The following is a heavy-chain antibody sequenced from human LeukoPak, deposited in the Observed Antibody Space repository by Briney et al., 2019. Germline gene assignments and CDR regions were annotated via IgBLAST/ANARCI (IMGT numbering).Heavy chain of an antibody. CDR1: GFTISSYG. CDR3: AKVQIVGALGYYFDY. D-gene: IGHD1-26*01. Sequence: GGSLRLSCAASGFTISSYGMSWVRQAPGKGLEWASAISGSGGSTYYADSVKGRFTISRDNSKNTLYLQMNSLRAEDTAVYYCAKVQIVGALGYYFDYWGQGTLVTVSS. J-gene: IGHJ4*02. V-gene: IGHV3-23*01. CDR2: ISGSGGST.